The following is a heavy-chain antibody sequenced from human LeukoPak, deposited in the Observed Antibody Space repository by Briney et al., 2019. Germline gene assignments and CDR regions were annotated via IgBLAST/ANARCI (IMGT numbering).Heavy chain of an antibody. Sequence: GASVKVSCKASGYTFTTYGISWVRQAPGQGLEWMGWISPYNGDRNYAQKLQGRVTMTTDTSTSTAYMELRSLRDDDTAVYFCARGPSFSYSLYYHYYYLDVWAKGTAVTVSS. D-gene: IGHD2-15*01. J-gene: IGHJ6*03. CDR2: ISPYNGDR. CDR1: GYTFTTYG. CDR3: ARGPSFSYSLYYHYYYLDV. V-gene: IGHV1-18*01.